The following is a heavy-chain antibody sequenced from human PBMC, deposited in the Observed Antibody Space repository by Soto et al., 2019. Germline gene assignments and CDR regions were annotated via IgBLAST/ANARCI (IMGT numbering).Heavy chain of an antibody. CDR1: GYTFTSFG. Sequence: QVQLVQSGAEVKKPGASVKVSCKASGYTFTSFGITWVRQAPGQGLEWMGWISAYNGKANYAQKLQGRVTVTRDTSTNTXYMXXXXXRXXDXXXXXXXXXXXXKNDGDALDMWGQGTMVTVSS. CDR3: XXXXXXKNDGDALDM. J-gene: IGHJ3*02. CDR2: ISAYNGKA. V-gene: IGHV1-18*04. D-gene: IGHD1-1*01.